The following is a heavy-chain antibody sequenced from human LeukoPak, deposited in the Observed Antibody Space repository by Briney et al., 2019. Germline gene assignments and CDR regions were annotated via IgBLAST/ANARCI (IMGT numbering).Heavy chain of an antibody. Sequence: GASVKVSCKASGYSFTGYYMHWVRQAPGQGLEWMGWMNPNSGNTGYAQKFQGRVTMTRNTSISTAYMELSSLRSEDTAVYYCAREGITTFDYWGQGTLVTVSS. D-gene: IGHD3-10*01. J-gene: IGHJ4*02. CDR3: AREGITTFDY. CDR1: GYSFTGYY. CDR2: MNPNSGNT. V-gene: IGHV1-8*02.